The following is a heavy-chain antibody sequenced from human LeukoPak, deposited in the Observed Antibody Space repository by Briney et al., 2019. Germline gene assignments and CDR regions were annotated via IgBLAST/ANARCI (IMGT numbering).Heavy chain of an antibody. CDR3: ARGSVVVPAARDDAFDI. J-gene: IGHJ3*02. CDR2: IIPIFGTA. D-gene: IGHD2-2*01. CDR1: GGTFSSYA. V-gene: IGHV1-69*05. Sequence: ASVKVSCKASGGTFSSYAISWVRQAPGQGLEWMGGIIPIFGTANYAQKFQGRVTSTTDESPSTAYMELSSLRSEDTAVYYCARGSVVVPAARDDAFDIWGQGTMVTVSS.